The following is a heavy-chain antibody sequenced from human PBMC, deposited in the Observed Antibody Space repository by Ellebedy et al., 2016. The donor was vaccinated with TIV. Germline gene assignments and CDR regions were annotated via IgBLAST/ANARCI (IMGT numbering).Heavy chain of an antibody. CDR2: IKQDGSEK. J-gene: IGHJ4*02. V-gene: IGHV3-7*01. CDR1: GFTFSSYW. CDR3: ARAYIVLVPAAGDY. D-gene: IGHD2-2*01. Sequence: GGSLRLSXAASGFTFSSYWMSWVRQAPGKGLEWVANIKQDGSEKYYVDSVKGRFTISRDNAKNSLYLQMNSLRAEDTAVYYCARAYIVLVPAAGDYWGQGTLVTVSS.